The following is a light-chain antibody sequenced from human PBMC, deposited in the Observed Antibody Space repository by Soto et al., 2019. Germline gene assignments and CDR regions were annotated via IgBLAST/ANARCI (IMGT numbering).Light chain of an antibody. CDR2: AAS. CDR1: QSINRF. J-gene: IGKJ1*01. CDR3: QHYGGMWT. Sequence: IQMTHSPSSLSASVGDRVTITCRASQSINRFLNWYQQKPGKAPKLLIYAASSLQSGVPSRFSGSGYGTEFTLTIRSLQPEEFATYCCQHYGGMWTFGQGTKVDIK. V-gene: IGKV1-39*01.